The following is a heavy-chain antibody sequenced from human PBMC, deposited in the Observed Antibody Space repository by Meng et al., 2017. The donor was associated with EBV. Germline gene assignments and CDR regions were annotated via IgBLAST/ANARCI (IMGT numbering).Heavy chain of an antibody. V-gene: IGHV2-5*02. CDR1: AFSISTRGVG. D-gene: IGHD6-6*01. Sequence: QSTRKASCPTLGNPTQALTLTRTFSAFSISTRGVGVGWLRQPPGKALEWLALIYLDDDKRYSPSLKSRLTITKDTSKNQVVLTMTNMDPVDAATYYCAHIIAARPFDYWGQGTLVTVSS. CDR3: AHIIAARPFDY. J-gene: IGHJ4*02. CDR2: IYLDDDK.